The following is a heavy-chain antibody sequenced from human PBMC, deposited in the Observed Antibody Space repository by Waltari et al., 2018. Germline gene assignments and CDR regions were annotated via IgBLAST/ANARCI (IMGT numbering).Heavy chain of an antibody. CDR1: GFSLSTSGMR. V-gene: IGHV2-70*04. CDR3: ARIRYSSSHHRGDGYYFDY. Sequence: QVTLKESGPALVKPTQTLTLTCTFSGFSLSTSGMRVSWIRQPPGKALEWLARIDWDDDKFYSTSLKTRLTISKDTSKNQVVLTMTNMDPVDTATYYCARIRYSSSHHRGDGYYFDYWGQGTLVTVSS. CDR2: IDWDDDK. J-gene: IGHJ4*02. D-gene: IGHD6-6*01.